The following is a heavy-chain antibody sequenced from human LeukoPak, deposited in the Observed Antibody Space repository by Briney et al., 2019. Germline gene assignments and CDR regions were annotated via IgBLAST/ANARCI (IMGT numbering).Heavy chain of an antibody. D-gene: IGHD2/OR15-2a*01. J-gene: IGHJ6*03. CDR1: GFTFSDYY. V-gene: IGHV3-23*01. CDR2: ISGSGGSP. CDR3: AKEGLIYGFYYYYMDV. Sequence: GGSLRLSCAASGFTFSDYYMSWIRQAPGKGLEWVAAISGSGGSPYYADSVKGRFYISRDNSKKTLYLQMDNMRAEDTAVYCCAKEGLIYGFYYYYMDVWGKGTTVTVSS.